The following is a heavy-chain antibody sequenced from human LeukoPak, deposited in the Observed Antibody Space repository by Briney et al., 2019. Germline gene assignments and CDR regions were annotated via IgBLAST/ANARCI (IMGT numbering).Heavy chain of an antibody. CDR2: INHRGGT. CDR1: GGSFSDYS. Sequence: SETLSLTCAVFGGSFSDYSWTWIRQTPGKGLEWIGEINHRGGTNYNPSLRSRLTISVDTSKNQFSLNLTSVTAADTAVYYCASGVGEFFPDAFNIWGQGTMVGVFS. V-gene: IGHV4-34*01. J-gene: IGHJ3*02. D-gene: IGHD3-10*01. CDR3: ASGVGEFFPDAFNI.